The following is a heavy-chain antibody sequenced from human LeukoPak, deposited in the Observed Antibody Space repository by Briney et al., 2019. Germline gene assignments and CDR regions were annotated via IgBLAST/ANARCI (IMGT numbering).Heavy chain of an antibody. D-gene: IGHD6-6*01. CDR1: GFTFSSYA. V-gene: IGHV3-23*01. J-gene: IGHJ4*02. Sequence: GGSLRLSCAAPGFTFSSYAMSWVRQAPGKGLEWVSAISGSGGSTYYADTVKGRFTVSRDNSKNTLYLQMNSLRAEDTAVYYCAKRQGVAARHNDYWGQGTLVTVSS. CDR2: ISGSGGST. CDR3: AKRQGVAARHNDY.